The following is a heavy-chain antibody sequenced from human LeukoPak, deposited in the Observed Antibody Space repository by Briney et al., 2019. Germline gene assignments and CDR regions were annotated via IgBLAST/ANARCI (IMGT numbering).Heavy chain of an antibody. J-gene: IGHJ1*01. V-gene: IGHV3-23*01. CDR1: GLIFSSSA. CDR3: AKAHYDSTGYSFARSFQH. CDR2: IGGSGGTV. Sequence: GGSLSLSCAASGLIFSSSAMTSVRQPRGEWLESVSGIGGSGGTVLYADSVKGRFTTSRDNSKNTLYLQMNSLRAEDTAIYYCAKAHYDSTGYSFARSFQHWGQGTLVTVSS. D-gene: IGHD3-22*01.